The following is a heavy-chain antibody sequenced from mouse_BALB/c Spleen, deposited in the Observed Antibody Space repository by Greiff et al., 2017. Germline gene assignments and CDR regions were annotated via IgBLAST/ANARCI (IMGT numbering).Heavy chain of an antibody. V-gene: IGHV1S56*01. CDR2: IYPGNVNT. CDR3: ARSLYGSRGYYFDY. D-gene: IGHD1-1*01. Sequence: QVQLQQSGPELVKPGASVRISCKASGYTFTSYYIHWVKQRPGQGLEWIGWIYPGNVNTKYNEKFKGKATLTADKSSSTAYMQLSSLTSEDSAVYFCARSLYGSRGYYFDYWGQGTTLTVSS. CDR1: GYTFTSYY. J-gene: IGHJ2*01.